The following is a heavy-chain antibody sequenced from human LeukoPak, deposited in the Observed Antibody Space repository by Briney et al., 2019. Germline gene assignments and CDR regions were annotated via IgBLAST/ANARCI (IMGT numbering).Heavy chain of an antibody. CDR1: GFTFSNYN. CDR2: ISSSGSYI. D-gene: IGHD1-14*01. J-gene: IGHJ6*02. V-gene: IGHV3-21*01. Sequence: GGSLRLSCAASGFTFSNYNMNWVRQAPGKGLEWVSSISSSGSYIYYADSVKGRFTISRDNAKNSLYLQMNSLRAEDTAVYYRAPGGIPPNYYYGMDVWGQGTTVTVSS. CDR3: APGGIPPNYYYGMDV.